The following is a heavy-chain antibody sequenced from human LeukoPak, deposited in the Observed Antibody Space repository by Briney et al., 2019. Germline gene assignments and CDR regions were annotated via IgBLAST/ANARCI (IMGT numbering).Heavy chain of an antibody. V-gene: IGHV1-18*01. Sequence: ASVKVSCKASGYTFTNYGISWVRQAPGQGLEWMGWISAYNGNTNYAQKLQGRVTMTTDTSTSTAYMELRSLRSDDTAVYYCARGGYCSSTSCYSAWFDPWGQGTLVTVSS. D-gene: IGHD2-2*02. CDR1: GYTFTNYG. CDR3: ARGGYCSSTSCYSAWFDP. J-gene: IGHJ5*02. CDR2: ISAYNGNT.